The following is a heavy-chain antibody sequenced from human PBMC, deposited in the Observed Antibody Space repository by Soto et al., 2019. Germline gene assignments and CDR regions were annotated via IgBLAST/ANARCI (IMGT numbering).Heavy chain of an antibody. CDR1: GGSISGYY. V-gene: IGHV4-59*01. D-gene: IGHD3-10*01. CDR2: IHYSGST. CDR3: ARGGPSSKWLDP. Sequence: SETLSLTCTVSGGSISGYYWSWIRQPPGKGLEWIRYIHYSGSTDYNPSLKSRVTISVDTSKNQFSLKLNSVTAADTAVYYCARGGPSSKWLDPWGQGTLVTVSS. J-gene: IGHJ5*02.